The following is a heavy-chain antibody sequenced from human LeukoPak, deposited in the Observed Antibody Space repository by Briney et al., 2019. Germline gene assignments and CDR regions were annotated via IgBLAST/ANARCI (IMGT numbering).Heavy chain of an antibody. CDR1: GYTFTGYY. D-gene: IGHD4-17*01. V-gene: IGHV1-2*02. CDR3: ARVLTVDDPGDFDY. J-gene: IGHJ4*02. CDR2: INPNSGGT. Sequence: GASVKVSCKASGYTFTGYYMHWVRQAPGQGLEWMGWINPNSGGTNYAQKFQGRVTMTRDTSISTAYMELSTLRSADTAVYYCARVLTVDDPGDFDYWGQGTLVTVSS.